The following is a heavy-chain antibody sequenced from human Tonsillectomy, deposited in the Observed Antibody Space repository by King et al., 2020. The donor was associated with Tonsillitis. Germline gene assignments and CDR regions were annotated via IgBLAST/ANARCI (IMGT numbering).Heavy chain of an antibody. CDR1: GGSFSSYA. V-gene: IGHV1-69*09. Sequence: QVQLVESGAEVKKPGSSVKVSCKASGGSFSSYAISWVRQAPGQGLEWMGRIIPILGIPNYARKFQGRVTITADKSTNTAYMELSSLRSEDTAVYYCARGNRETYDYVSMDVWGKGTTVTVSS. CDR2: IIPILGIP. D-gene: IGHD3-16*01. J-gene: IGHJ6*03. CDR3: ARGNRETYDYVSMDV.